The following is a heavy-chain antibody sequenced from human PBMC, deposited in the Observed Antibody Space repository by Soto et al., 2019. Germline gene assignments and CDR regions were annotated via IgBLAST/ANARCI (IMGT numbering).Heavy chain of an antibody. V-gene: IGHV3-48*01. CDR1: GFTFRNRG. Sequence: GGSLRLSCAASGFTFRNRGMIWARQAPGKGLEWPSYISPGGATRYYADSVKGRFTLSRDDAHNSLFLQMDSLRGEDTAMYYCTRNAYWGQGTLVTVSS. CDR3: TRNAY. J-gene: IGHJ4*02. CDR2: ISPGGATR.